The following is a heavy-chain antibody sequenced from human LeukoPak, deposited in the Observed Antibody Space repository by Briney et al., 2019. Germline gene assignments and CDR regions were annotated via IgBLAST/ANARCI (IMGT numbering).Heavy chain of an antibody. CDR3: AKNDDFWSGYYGVYFDY. CDR1: GFTFSSYG. D-gene: IGHD3-3*01. J-gene: IGHJ4*02. CDR2: IWYDGSNK. V-gene: IGHV3-33*06. Sequence: GGSLGLSCAASGFTFSSYGMHWVRQAPGKGLEWVAVIWYDGSNKYYADSVKGRFTISRDNSKNTLYLQMNSLRAEDTAVYYCAKNDDFWSGYYGVYFDYWGQGTLVTVSS.